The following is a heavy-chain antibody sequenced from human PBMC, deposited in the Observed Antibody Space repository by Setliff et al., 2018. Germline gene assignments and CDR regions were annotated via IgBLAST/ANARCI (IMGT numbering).Heavy chain of an antibody. D-gene: IGHD4-17*01. CDR3: ARVPATVTTFYYYYMDV. J-gene: IGHJ6*03. V-gene: IGHV4-34*01. CDR2: INHSGST. Sequence: SETLSLTCAVYGGSFSGYYWSWIRQPPGKGLEWIGEINHSGSTNYNPSLKSRVTISVDTSKNQFSLKLSSVTAADTAVYYCARVPATVTTFYYYYMDVWGKGTTVTVSS. CDR1: GGSFSGYY.